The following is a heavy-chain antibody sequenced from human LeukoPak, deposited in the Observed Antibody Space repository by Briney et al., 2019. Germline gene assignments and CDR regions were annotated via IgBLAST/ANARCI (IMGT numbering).Heavy chain of an antibody. CDR2: IYYSGST. CDR1: GGSISSGDYY. D-gene: IGHD7-27*01. CDR3: ARPTSPTGGLNYWYFDL. J-gene: IGHJ2*01. V-gene: IGHV4-30-4*01. Sequence: PSETLSLTCTVSGGSISSGDYYWSWIRQPPGKGLEWIGYIYYSGSTYYNPSLKSRVTISVDTSKNQFSLKLSSVTAADTAVYYCARPTSPTGGLNYWYFDLWGRGTLVTVSS.